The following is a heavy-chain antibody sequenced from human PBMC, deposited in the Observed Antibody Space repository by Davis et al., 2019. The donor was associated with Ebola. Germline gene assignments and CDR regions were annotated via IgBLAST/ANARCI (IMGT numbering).Heavy chain of an antibody. J-gene: IGHJ6*03. D-gene: IGHD1-26*01. CDR1: GYTFTSYY. CDR3: ARDAALFVLPYIVGATSLIYYYMDV. CDR2: INPSGGST. V-gene: IGHV1-46*01. Sequence: ASVKVSCKASGYTFTSYYMHWVRQAPGQGLEWMGIINPSGGSTSYAQKFQGRVTMTRDTSTSTVYMELSSLRSEDTAVYYCARDAALFVLPYIVGATSLIYYYMDVWGKGTTVTVSS.